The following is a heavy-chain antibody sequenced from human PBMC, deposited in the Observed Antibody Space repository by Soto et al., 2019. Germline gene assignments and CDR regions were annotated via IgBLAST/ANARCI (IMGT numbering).Heavy chain of an antibody. J-gene: IGHJ3*02. Sequence: GGSLRLSCAASGFTFSSYGMHWVRQAPGKGLEWVAVISYDGSNKYYADSVKGRFTISRDNSKNTLYLQMNSLRAEDTAVYYCAKWELGAFDIWGQGTMVTVSS. CDR1: GFTFSSYG. V-gene: IGHV3-30*18. CDR2: ISYDGSNK. D-gene: IGHD1-26*01. CDR3: AKWELGAFDI.